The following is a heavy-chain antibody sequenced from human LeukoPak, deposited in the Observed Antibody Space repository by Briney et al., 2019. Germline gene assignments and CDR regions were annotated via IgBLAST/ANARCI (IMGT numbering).Heavy chain of an antibody. CDR2: IIPILGIA. V-gene: IGHV1-69*04. CDR3: AREARFAVPVVGSGDY. J-gene: IGHJ4*02. D-gene: IGHD6-19*01. Sequence: GASVKVSCKASGGTFSSYAISWVRQAPGQGLEWMGRIIPILGIANYAQKFQGRVTITADKSTSTAYMELSSLRSEDTAVYYCAREARFAVPVVGSGDYWGQGTLVTVSS. CDR1: GGTFSSYA.